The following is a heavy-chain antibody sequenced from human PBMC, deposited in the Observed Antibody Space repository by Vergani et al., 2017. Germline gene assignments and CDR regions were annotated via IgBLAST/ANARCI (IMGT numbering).Heavy chain of an antibody. D-gene: IGHD3-22*01. J-gene: IGHJ3*02. CDR1: GFTFSSYE. CDR2: ISSSGSTI. CDR3: ARDSSQYYDTVEGAAFDI. Sequence: EVQLVESGGGLVQPGGSLRLSCAASGFTFSSYEMNWVRQAPGKGLEWVSYISSSGSTIYYADSVKGRFTISRDNAKNSLYLQMNSLRAEDTAVYYCARDSSQYYDTVEGAAFDIWGQGTMVTVSS. V-gene: IGHV3-48*03.